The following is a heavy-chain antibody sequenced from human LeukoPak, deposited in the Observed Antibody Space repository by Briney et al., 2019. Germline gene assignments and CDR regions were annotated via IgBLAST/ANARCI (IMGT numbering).Heavy chain of an antibody. V-gene: IGHV3-23*01. D-gene: IGHD6-19*01. J-gene: IGHJ4*02. CDR3: AKGPRIAVAGTPFDY. Sequence: PGGSLRLSCAASGFTFRSYAMSWVRQAPRKGLEWVSAISGSGGSTYYADSVKGRFTISRDNSKNTLYLQMNSLRAEDTAVYYCAKGPRIAVAGTPFDYWGQGTLVTVSS. CDR2: ISGSGGST. CDR1: GFTFRSYA.